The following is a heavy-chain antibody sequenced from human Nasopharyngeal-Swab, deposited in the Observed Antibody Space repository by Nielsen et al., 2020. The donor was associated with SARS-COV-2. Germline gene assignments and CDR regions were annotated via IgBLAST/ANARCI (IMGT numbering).Heavy chain of an antibody. CDR2: INHSGST. CDR3: ARFARYDYVWGSYRLHYFDY. D-gene: IGHD3-16*02. Sequence: SETLSLTCAVYGGSFSGYYWSWIRQPPGKGLEWIGEINHSGSTNYNPSLKSRVTISVDTSKNQFSLKLSSVTAADTAVYYCARFARYDYVWGSYRLHYFDYWGQGTLVTVSS. J-gene: IGHJ4*02. V-gene: IGHV4-34*01. CDR1: GGSFSGYY.